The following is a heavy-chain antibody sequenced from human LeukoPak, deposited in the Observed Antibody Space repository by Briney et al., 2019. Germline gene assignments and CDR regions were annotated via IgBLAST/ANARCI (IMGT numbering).Heavy chain of an antibody. CDR3: ARVGYNAYYDILTGYLRDTYYYYGMDV. CDR2: MNPNSGNT. J-gene: IGHJ6*02. D-gene: IGHD3-9*01. Sequence: GASVKVSCKASGYTFTSYDINWVRQATGQGLEWMGWMNPNSGNTGYAQKFQGRVTMTRNTSISTAYMELSSLRSEDTAVYYCARVGYNAYYDILTGYLRDTYYYYGMDVWGQGTTVTVSS. CDR1: GYTFTSYD. V-gene: IGHV1-8*01.